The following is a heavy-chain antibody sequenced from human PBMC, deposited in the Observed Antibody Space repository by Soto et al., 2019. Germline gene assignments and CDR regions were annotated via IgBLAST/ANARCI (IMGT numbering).Heavy chain of an antibody. CDR2: IIPIFATA. CDR1: GGTFNNYA. D-gene: IGHD3-22*01. J-gene: IGHJ4*02. V-gene: IGHV1-69*13. CDR3: ARDAFYYDGPSGIYYFDY. Sequence: PVEVSCKASGGTFNNYAISWVRQAPGQGLEWMGGIIPIFATANYAQKFQGRLTITADEYTSSAYMELSSLTSDDTAVYYCARDAFYYDGPSGIYYFDYWGQGTPVTVSS.